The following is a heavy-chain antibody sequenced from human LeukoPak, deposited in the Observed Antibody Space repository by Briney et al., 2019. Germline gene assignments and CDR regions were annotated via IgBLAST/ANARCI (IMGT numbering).Heavy chain of an antibody. CDR2: IYHSRST. CDR3: ARRSYSDY. J-gene: IGHJ4*02. V-gene: IGHV4-38-2*01. Sequence: SETLSLTCAVSGYSISSGYYWGWIRQPPGKGLEWIGSIYHSRSTYYNPSLKSRVTISVDTSKNQFSLKLSSVTAADTAVYYCARRSYSDYWGQGTLVTVSS. CDR1: GYSISSGYY.